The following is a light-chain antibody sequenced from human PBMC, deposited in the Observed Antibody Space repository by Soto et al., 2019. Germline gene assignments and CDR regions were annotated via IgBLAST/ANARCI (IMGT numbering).Light chain of an antibody. J-gene: IGKJ3*01. CDR2: AAS. CDR3: QRYNSAPPFT. CDR1: QDISNY. Sequence: DIQMTQSPSSLSASVGDRVTITCRASQDISNYLAWYQQKPGNIPKLLIYAASTLQSGVPSRFSGSGSGADFTLTISSLQAEDVATYYCQRYNSAPPFTFGPGTKVDIK. V-gene: IGKV1-27*01.